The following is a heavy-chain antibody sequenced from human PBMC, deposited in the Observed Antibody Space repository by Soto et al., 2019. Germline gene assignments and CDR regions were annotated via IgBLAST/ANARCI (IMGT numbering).Heavy chain of an antibody. CDR3: VTRARGLQSSPPRLDS. CDR1: GLTFSGYG. Sequence: EVQLLESGGGLVQPGGSLRLSCAASGLTFSGYGMSWVRQAPGTGLEWVSAIRGSGSTTYYADSVKGRFTISRDDSKNILFLQMNSLRAEDTAVYYCVTRARGLQSSPPRLDSWGKGTLVTVSS. D-gene: IGHD4-4*01. CDR2: IRGSGSTT. J-gene: IGHJ4*02. V-gene: IGHV3-23*01.